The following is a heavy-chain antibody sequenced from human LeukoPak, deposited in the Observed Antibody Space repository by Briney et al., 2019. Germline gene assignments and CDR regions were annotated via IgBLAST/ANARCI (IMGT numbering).Heavy chain of an antibody. D-gene: IGHD3-10*01. CDR2: INPSVAST. CDR1: GYPFTSYF. Sequence: ASVKVSCKASGYPFTSYFTHWVRQAPGQGLESIQIINPSVASTIYAQKFQGRVTMTRDTSTSTVHMELSSLRSEDTAVYYCARELPSGYYFDYWGQGTLVTVSS. V-gene: IGHV1-46*01. CDR3: ARELPSGYYFDY. J-gene: IGHJ4*02.